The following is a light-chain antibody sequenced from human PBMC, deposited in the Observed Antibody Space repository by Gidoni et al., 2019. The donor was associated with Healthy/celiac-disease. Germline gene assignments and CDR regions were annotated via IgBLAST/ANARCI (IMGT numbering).Light chain of an antibody. CDR3: QQRSGT. Sequence: EIVLIQSPATLSLSPGERATLSCRASQSVSSYLAWYQQKPGQAPRLLIYDASNRATGIPARFSGSGSGTDFTLTISSLEPEDFAVYYCQQRSGTFGQGTKLEIK. CDR1: QSVSSY. V-gene: IGKV3-11*01. CDR2: DAS. J-gene: IGKJ2*02.